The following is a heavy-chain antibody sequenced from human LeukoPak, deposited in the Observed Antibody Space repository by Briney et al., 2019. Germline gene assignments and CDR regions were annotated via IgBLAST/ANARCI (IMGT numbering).Heavy chain of an antibody. V-gene: IGHV1-2*02. D-gene: IGHD3-22*01. CDR3: AREYDSSGYSYYGMDV. CDR1: GYTFTGYY. J-gene: IGHJ6*02. CDR2: TNPNSGGT. Sequence: ASVKVSCKASGYTFTGYYMHWVRQAPGQGLEWMGWTNPNSGGTNYAQKFQGRVTMTRDTSISTAYMELSRLRSDDTAVYYCAREYDSSGYSYYGMDVWGQGTTVTVSS.